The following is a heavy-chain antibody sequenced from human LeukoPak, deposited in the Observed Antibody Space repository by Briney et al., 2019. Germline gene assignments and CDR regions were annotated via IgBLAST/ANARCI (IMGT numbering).Heavy chain of an antibody. Sequence: GASVKVSCKASGGTFISYAISWVRQAPGQGLEWRGGIIPIFGTANYAQKFQGRVTITADKSTSTAYMELSSLRSEDTAVYYCARGRHYDSSGYYFWGTEYYFDYWGQGTLVTVSS. D-gene: IGHD3-22*01. V-gene: IGHV1-69*06. CDR3: ARGRHYDSSGYYFWGTEYYFDY. J-gene: IGHJ4*02. CDR1: GGTFISYA. CDR2: IIPIFGTA.